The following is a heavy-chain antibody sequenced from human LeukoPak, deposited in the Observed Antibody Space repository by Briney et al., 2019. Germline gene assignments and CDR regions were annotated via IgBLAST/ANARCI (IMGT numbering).Heavy chain of an antibody. CDR2: INPSGGST. CDR3: ARALESCSGGSCYPRSPFYYYYMDV. CDR1: GYTFTSYY. J-gene: IGHJ6*03. V-gene: IGHV1-46*01. Sequence: GASVKVSCKASGYTFTSYYMHWVRQAPGQGLEWMGIINPSGGSTSYAQKFQGRVTMTRDMSTSTVYMELSSLRSEDTAVYYCARALESCSGGSCYPRSPFYYYYMDVWGKGTTVTVSS. D-gene: IGHD2-15*01.